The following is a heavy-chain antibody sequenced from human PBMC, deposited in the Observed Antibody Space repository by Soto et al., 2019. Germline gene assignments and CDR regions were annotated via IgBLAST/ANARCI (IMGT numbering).Heavy chain of an antibody. V-gene: IGHV4-59*08. Sequence: QVQLQESGPGLVKPSETLSLSCTVSGGSISSYYWSWFRQSPGKRMEWIGYVHHSWGSSYNPSLPSRVAIALDTSTSQFSLKVTSVTATDPAGYYCARQGFGPLHGLVDVWGQGTTVTVSS. CDR3: ARQGFGPLHGLVDV. D-gene: IGHD3-10*01. CDR2: VHHSWGS. J-gene: IGHJ6*02. CDR1: GGSISSYY.